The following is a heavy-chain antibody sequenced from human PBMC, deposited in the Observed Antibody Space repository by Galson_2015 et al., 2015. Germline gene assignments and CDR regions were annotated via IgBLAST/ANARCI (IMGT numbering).Heavy chain of an antibody. CDR1: GYTFTSYG. D-gene: IGHD6-6*01. CDR3: ARVVGRYSSSMGWFDP. CDR2: ISAYNGNT. J-gene: IGHJ5*02. Sequence: SVKVSCKASGYTFTSYGISWVRQAPGQGLEWMGWISAYNGNTNYAQKLQGRVTMTTDTSTSTAYMELRSLRSDDTAVYYCARVVGRYSSSMGWFDPWGQGTLVTVSS. V-gene: IGHV1-18*04.